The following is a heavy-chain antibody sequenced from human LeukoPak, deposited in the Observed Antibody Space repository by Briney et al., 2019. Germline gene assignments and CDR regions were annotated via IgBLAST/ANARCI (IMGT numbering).Heavy chain of an antibody. J-gene: IGHJ4*02. V-gene: IGHV1-18*01. CDR2: ISAYNGNT. CDR3: ARLGGDGYNHY. Sequence: ASVTVSCTASGYTFTSYGISWVRQAPGQGLEWMGWISAYNGNTNYAQKLQGRVTMTTDTSTSTDYMELRSLRSDDTAVYYCARLGGDGYNHYWGQGTLVTVSS. CDR1: GYTFTSYG. D-gene: IGHD5-24*01.